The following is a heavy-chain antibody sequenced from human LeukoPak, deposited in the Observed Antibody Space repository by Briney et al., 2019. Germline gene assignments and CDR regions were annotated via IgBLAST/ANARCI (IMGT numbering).Heavy chain of an antibody. D-gene: IGHD6-13*01. Sequence: SETLSLTCTVSGYSVSSGYYWGWIRQPPGKGLEWIGSMYHSGDTYNNPSLKSRVTISVDTSKNQLSLKLSSVTAADTAVYYCARDEPAAAFDYWGQGTLVTVSS. CDR2: MYHSGDT. CDR1: GYSVSSGYY. CDR3: ARDEPAAAFDY. V-gene: IGHV4-38-2*02. J-gene: IGHJ4*02.